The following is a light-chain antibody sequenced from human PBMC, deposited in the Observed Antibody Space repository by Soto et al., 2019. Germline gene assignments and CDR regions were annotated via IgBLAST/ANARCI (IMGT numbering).Light chain of an antibody. J-gene: IGLJ2*01. CDR2: QDS. CDR3: QAWDSSTVV. Sequence: SYELPQPPSVSVSPGQTASITCSGDKLGDKYACWYQQKPGQSPVLVIYQDSKWPSGIPERFSGSNSGNTATLTISGTQAMDEADYYGQAWDSSTVVFGGGTKLTVL. CDR1: KLGDKY. V-gene: IGLV3-1*01.